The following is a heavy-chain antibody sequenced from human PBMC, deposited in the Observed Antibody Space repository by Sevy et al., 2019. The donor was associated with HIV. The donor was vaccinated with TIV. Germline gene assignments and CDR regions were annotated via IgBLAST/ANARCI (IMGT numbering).Heavy chain of an antibody. Sequence: GGCLRLSCAASGFTFNNYAMNWVRQAPGKGLEWVSAISGSGFSTYYADSVKGRFTFSRYNSKNRLYLQRNSLRAEDTAVYYCAKDRFDGSGYYPEGAFDIWGQGTMVTVSS. CDR1: GFTFNNYA. D-gene: IGHD3-22*01. CDR2: ISGSGFST. CDR3: AKDRFDGSGYYPEGAFDI. V-gene: IGHV3-23*01. J-gene: IGHJ3*02.